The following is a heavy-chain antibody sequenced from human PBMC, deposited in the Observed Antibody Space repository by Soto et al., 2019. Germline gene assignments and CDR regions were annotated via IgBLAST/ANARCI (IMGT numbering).Heavy chain of an antibody. J-gene: IGHJ6*02. CDR3: ARHPNGDYDVMDV. V-gene: IGHV5-51*01. CDR1: GYSFTNYW. D-gene: IGHD4-17*01. Sequence: PGESLKISCKGSGYSFTNYWIGWVRQMPGKGLEWMGILYPGDSETRYSPSFQGQVTISADKSISTAYLQWSSLKASDTATYYCARHPNGDYDVMDVWGQGTTVTVSS. CDR2: LYPGDSET.